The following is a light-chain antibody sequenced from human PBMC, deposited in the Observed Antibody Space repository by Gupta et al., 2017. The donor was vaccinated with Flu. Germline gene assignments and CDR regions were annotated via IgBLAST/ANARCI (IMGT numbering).Light chain of an antibody. Sequence: PSTLSASVGDRVTITCRASQSINSWLAWYQQKPGIAPKLLIYKTSTLETAVPSRFSGSGSGTEFTLTIISLQPDDFATYYCQQYNSEPWTFGQGTKVEIK. CDR1: QSINSW. CDR3: QQYNSEPWT. V-gene: IGKV1-5*03. CDR2: KTS. J-gene: IGKJ1*01.